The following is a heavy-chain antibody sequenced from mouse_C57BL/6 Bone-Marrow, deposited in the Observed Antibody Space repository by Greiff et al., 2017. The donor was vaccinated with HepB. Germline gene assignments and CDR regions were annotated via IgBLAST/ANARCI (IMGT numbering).Heavy chain of an antibody. Sequence: VQLQQSGAELLRPGASVKLSCTASGFNIKDDYMHWVKQRPEQGLEWIGWIDPENGDTEYASKFQGKATITADTSSNTAYLQLSSLTSEDTAVYYCTPYYYGGYWGQGTTLTVSS. J-gene: IGHJ2*01. D-gene: IGHD6-5*01. CDR1: GFNIKDDY. V-gene: IGHV14-4*01. CDR3: TPYYYGGY. CDR2: IDPENGDT.